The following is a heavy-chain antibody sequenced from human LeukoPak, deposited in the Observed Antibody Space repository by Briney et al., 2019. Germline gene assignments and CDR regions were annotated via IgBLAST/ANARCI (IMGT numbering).Heavy chain of an antibody. CDR3: ARALLRDDFYDY. V-gene: IGHV4-59*01. CDR2: IYYSGST. J-gene: IGHJ4*02. Sequence: SETLSLTCTVSGGSISSYYWSWIRQPPGKGLEWIGYIYYSGSTNYNPSLKSRVTISVDTSKNQFSLKLSSVTAADTAVYYCARALLRDDFYDYWGQGTLVTVSS. CDR1: GGSISSYY. D-gene: IGHD3-3*01.